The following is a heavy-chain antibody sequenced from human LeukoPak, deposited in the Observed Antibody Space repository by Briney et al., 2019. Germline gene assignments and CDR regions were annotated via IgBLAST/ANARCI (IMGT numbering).Heavy chain of an antibody. V-gene: IGHV3-30-3*01. D-gene: IGHD6-25*01. CDR2: ISYDGSNK. CDR3: ARDPASAYYFDY. Sequence: GGSLRPSCAASGFTFSSYAMHWVRQAPGKGLEWVAVISYDGSNKYYADSVKGRFTISRDNSKNTLYLQMNSLRAEDTAVYYCARDPASAYYFDYWGQGTLVTVSS. J-gene: IGHJ4*02. CDR1: GFTFSSYA.